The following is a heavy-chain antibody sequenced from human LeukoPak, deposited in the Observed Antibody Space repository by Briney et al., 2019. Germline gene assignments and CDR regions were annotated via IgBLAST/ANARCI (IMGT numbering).Heavy chain of an antibody. V-gene: IGHV3-30*03. D-gene: IGHD5-24*01. CDR1: GFSFSSHG. CDR3: ARDGYNGGLDY. CDR2: ISYDGNDK. J-gene: IGHJ4*02. Sequence: PGGSLRLSCAASGFSFSSHGMHWVRQAPGKGLEWVAVISYDGNDKYYADSVKGRFTISRDNSKNTLYLQMNSLRAEDTAVYYCARDGYNGGLDYWGQGTLVIVSS.